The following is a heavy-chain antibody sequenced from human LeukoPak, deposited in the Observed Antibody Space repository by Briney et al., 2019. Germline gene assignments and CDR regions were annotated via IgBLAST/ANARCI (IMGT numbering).Heavy chain of an antibody. D-gene: IGHD6-13*01. CDR1: GFTFSSYG. CDR2: ISSSSDII. J-gene: IGHJ4*02. Sequence: GGSLRLSCAVSGFTFSSYGMNWVRQAPGKGLEWVSYISSSSDIIHYTESVKGRFTISRDNSRNSLFLQMNSLTTEDTAFYYCAKDYSSSGPFDYWGQGTLVTVSS. V-gene: IGHV3-48*04. CDR3: AKDYSSSGPFDY.